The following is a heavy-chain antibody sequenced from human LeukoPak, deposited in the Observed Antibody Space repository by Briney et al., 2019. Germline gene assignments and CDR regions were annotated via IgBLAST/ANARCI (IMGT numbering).Heavy chain of an antibody. CDR2: INPNSGGT. CDR1: VCTFIGYY. CDR3: ARGNTHYLDY. V-gene: IGHV1-2*02. J-gene: IGHJ4*02. Sequence: GASVKVSCKASVCTFIGYYLYWVRQAPGQGLEWMGWINPNSGGTNYAQKFQGRVTMTRDTSISTAYMELSRLRSDDTVVYYCARGNTHYLDYWGQGTLVTVSS. D-gene: IGHD4-11*01.